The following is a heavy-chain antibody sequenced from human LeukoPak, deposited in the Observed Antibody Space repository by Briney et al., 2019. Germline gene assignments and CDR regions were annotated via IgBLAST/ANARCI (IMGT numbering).Heavy chain of an antibody. CDR1: GFTFSRYW. V-gene: IGHV3-74*01. CDR3: ARALLFLEVDY. J-gene: IGHJ4*02. D-gene: IGHD3-3*01. Sequence: GGSLRLSCAASGFTFSRYWMHWVRQAPGKGLVWVSRINSDGSSTSYADSVKGRFTISRDNAKNTLYLQMNSLRAEDTAVYYCARALLFLEVDYWGQGTLVTVSS. CDR2: INSDGSST.